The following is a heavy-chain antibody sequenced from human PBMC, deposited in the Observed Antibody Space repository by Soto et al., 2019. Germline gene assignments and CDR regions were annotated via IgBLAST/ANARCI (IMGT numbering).Heavy chain of an antibody. CDR1: GYSFTTYG. CDR2: FNTYTGNP. J-gene: IGHJ4*02. Sequence: ASVKVSCKASGYSFTTYGMNWVPQAPGQGLEWMGWFNTYTGNPTYAQGFTGRFVFSMDTSASTAYLQISSLKAEDMAMYYCASYNRVFVATGPTPFDYWGQGTLVTVSS. D-gene: IGHD5-12*01. V-gene: IGHV7-4-1*02. CDR3: ASYNRVFVATGPTPFDY.